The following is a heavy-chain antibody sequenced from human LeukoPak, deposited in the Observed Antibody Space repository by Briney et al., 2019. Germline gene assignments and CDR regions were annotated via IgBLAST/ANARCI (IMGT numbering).Heavy chain of an antibody. Sequence: GASVKVSCKASGGTFSSYTISWVRQAPGQGLECMGRIIPILGIANYAQKFQGRVTITADKSTSTAYMELSSLRSEDTAVYYCATSGDCGGDCYGEYFQHWGQGTLVTVSS. V-gene: IGHV1-69*02. CDR2: IIPILGIA. D-gene: IGHD2-21*01. CDR1: GGTFSSYT. CDR3: ATSGDCGGDCYGEYFQH. J-gene: IGHJ1*01.